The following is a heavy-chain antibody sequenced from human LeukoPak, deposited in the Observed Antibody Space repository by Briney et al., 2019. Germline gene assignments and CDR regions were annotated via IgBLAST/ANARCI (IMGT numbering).Heavy chain of an antibody. D-gene: IGHD3-10*01. CDR2: INRSGST. Sequence: SETPSLTCAVYGGSFSGYYWGWIRQPPGKGLEWIGEINRSGSTNYNPSLKSRVTISVDTSKNQFSLKLTSVTAADTAVYYCARGTHSGSYFNDDWGQGTTVTVSS. V-gene: IGHV4-34*01. J-gene: IGHJ6*02. CDR3: ARGTHSGSYFNDD. CDR1: GGSFSGYY.